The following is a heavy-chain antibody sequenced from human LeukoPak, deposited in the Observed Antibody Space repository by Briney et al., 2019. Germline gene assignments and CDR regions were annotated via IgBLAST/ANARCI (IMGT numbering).Heavy chain of an antibody. D-gene: IGHD3-9*01. CDR1: GFTFSSYA. CDR3: ARMNEGYYDILTGYYVDGKGYY. Sequence: GGSLRLSCAASGFTFSSYAMHWGRQAPGKGLEWVAVISYDGSNKYYADSVKGRFTISRDNAKNSLYLQMNSLRAEDTAVYYCARMNEGYYDILTGYYVDGKGYYWGQGTLVTVSS. CDR2: ISYDGSNK. V-gene: IGHV3-30*07. J-gene: IGHJ4*02.